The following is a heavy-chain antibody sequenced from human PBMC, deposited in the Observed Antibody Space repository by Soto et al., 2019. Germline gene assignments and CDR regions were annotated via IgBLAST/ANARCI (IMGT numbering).Heavy chain of an antibody. V-gene: IGHV1-8*01. J-gene: IGHJ5*02. D-gene: IGHD3-3*02. CDR2: MRANSGDT. Sequence: ATGQGLEWMGWMRANSGDTGHAQKFQGRVSMTRDTSMSTAYMELSSLRAEDTAVYYCARYIYGQGFKAWGQGTLVFVSS. CDR3: ARYIYGQGFKA.